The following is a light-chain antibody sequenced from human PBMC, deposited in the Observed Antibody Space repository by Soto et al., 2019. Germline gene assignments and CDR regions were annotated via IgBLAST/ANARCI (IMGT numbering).Light chain of an antibody. Sequence: QSALTQPPSVSGSPGQSVTISCTGTSSDVGSYNRVSWYQQPPGTAPKLMIYEVSYRPSGVPDRFSGSKSGNMASLTISGLQAEDEADYYCSSYTSSSTYVFGTGTKVTVL. CDR2: EVS. CDR3: SSYTSSSTYV. CDR1: SSDVGSYNR. V-gene: IGLV2-18*02. J-gene: IGLJ1*01.